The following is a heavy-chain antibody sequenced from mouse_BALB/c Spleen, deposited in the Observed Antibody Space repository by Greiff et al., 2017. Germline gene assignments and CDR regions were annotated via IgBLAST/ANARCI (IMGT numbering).Heavy chain of an antibody. CDR3: VRRNWDY. D-gene: IGHD4-1*01. J-gene: IGHJ2*01. Sequence: VKDRFTISRDDSQSMLYLQMNNLKTEDTAMYYCVRRNWDYWGQGTTLTVSS. V-gene: IGHV10S3*01.